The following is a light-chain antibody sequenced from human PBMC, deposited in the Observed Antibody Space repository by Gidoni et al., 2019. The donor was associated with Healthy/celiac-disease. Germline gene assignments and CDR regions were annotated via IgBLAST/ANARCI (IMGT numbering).Light chain of an antibody. Sequence: QSVLTQPPSASGTPGQRVTISCSGSSSNIGSNYVYWYQQLPGTAPKLLIYSNTQRPSGVPDRFSGSKSGTSASLAISGLRSEDEADYYCAAWDDSLVFGGGTKLTVL. CDR2: SNT. CDR1: SSNIGSNY. V-gene: IGLV1-47*02. CDR3: AAWDDSLV. J-gene: IGLJ2*01.